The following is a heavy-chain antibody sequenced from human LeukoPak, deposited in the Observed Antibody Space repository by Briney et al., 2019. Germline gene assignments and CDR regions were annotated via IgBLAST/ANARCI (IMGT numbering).Heavy chain of an antibody. V-gene: IGHV3-21*01. CDR1: GSSFSTFV. CDR3: ARENGGTPDY. CDR2: ISSSSSYI. J-gene: IGHJ4*02. Sequence: GGSLRLSCAASGSSFSTFVMHWVRQAPGKGLEWVSSISSSSSYIYYADSVKGRFTISRDNAKNSLYLQMNSLRAEDTAVYYCARENGGTPDYWGQGTLVTVSS. D-gene: IGHD1-1*01.